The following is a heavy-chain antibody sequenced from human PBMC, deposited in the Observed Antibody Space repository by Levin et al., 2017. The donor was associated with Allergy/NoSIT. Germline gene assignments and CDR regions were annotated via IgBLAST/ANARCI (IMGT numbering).Heavy chain of an antibody. Sequence: SQTLSLTCAVSGDSIDNGNWWSWVRQPPGEGLEWIGEIYHCGNTNYNPSLKSRLTISVDKSKDQFSLKLSSVTAADTAVYFCARLPNFSYYMDVWGKGTTVIVSS. CDR1: GDSIDNGNW. V-gene: IGHV4-4*02. CDR2: IYHCGNT. CDR3: ARLPNFSYYMDV. J-gene: IGHJ6*03.